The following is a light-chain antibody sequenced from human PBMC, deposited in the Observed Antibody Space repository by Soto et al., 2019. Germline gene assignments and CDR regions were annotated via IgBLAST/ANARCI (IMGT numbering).Light chain of an antibody. J-gene: IGLJ1*01. CDR2: EVT. V-gene: IGLV2-14*01. CDR3: SSYTSSTNYV. CDR1: SSDVGGYNY. Sequence: QSALTQPASVSGSPGQSITISSTGTSSDVGGYNYVSWYQQHPGKAPKLMIYEVTNRPSGVSNRFSDSKSGNTASLTISGLQAEDEADYYCSSYTSSTNYVFGTGTKVTVL.